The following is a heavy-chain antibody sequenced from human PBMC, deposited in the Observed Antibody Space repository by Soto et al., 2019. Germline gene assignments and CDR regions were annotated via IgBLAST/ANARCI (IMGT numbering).Heavy chain of an antibody. D-gene: IGHD5-12*01. CDR2: IRSKAYGGTT. CDR3: TRGGADSGYDYWGLDVYYYYGMDV. V-gene: IGHV3-49*03. J-gene: IGHJ6*02. CDR1: GFTFGDYA. Sequence: GGSLRLSCTASGFTFGDYAMSWFRQAPGKGLEWVGFIRSKAYGGTTEYAASVKGRFTISRDDSKSIAYLQMNSLKTEDTAVYYCTRGGADSGYDYWGLDVYYYYGMDVWGQGTTVTVSS.